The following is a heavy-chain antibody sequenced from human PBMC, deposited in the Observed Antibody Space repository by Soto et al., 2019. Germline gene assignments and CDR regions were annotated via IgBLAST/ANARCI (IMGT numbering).Heavy chain of an antibody. CDR1: GGSISSGDYY. J-gene: IGHJ4*02. CDR2: IYHSGST. V-gene: IGHV4-30-4*01. CDR3: ARAPWGYFDY. D-gene: IGHD3-16*01. Sequence: SETLSLTCTVSGGSISSGDYYWSWIRQPPGKGLEWIGYIYHSGSTYYNPSLKSRVTISVDTSKNQFSLELSSVTAADTAVYYCARAPWGYFDYWGQGTLVTVSS.